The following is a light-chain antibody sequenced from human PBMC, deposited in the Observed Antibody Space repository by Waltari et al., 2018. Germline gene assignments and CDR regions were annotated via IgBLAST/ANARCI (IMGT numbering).Light chain of an antibody. CDR1: SSDVGSYHL. Sequence: QSALTPPASVSGSPGQSITISCTGTSSDVGSYHLVSWYQQHPGKAPKPKIYEGSRRPSGVSNRFSGSKSGNTASLTISGLQAEDEANYYCCSYAGSNTVVFGGGTKLTVL. CDR2: EGS. J-gene: IGLJ2*01. V-gene: IGLV2-23*01. CDR3: CSYAGSNTVV.